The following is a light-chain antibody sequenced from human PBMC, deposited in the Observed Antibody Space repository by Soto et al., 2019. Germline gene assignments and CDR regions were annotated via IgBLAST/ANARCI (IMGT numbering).Light chain of an antibody. CDR1: SSDVGGYNY. V-gene: IGLV2-11*01. Sequence: QSALTQPRSVSGSPGQSVTISCTGTSSDVGGYNYVSWYQQHPGKAPKLMIYDVSKRPSRVPDRFSGSKSGNTASLTISGLQAEDEADYYCCSYAGSYRYVFGTGTKLTVL. CDR2: DVS. CDR3: CSYAGSYRYV. J-gene: IGLJ1*01.